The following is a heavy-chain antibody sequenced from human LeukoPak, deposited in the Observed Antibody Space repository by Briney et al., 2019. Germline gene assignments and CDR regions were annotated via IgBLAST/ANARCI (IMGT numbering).Heavy chain of an antibody. CDR1: GFTFTTYW. Sequence: PGGSLRLSCAASGFTFTTYWMTWVRQAPGKGLEGVANIRQDGTDKYYVDSVKGRFTVSRDNAKNSLYLQMNSLRADDTAVYYCVRSGRGLVPRSFDPWGQGTLVIVSP. V-gene: IGHV3-7*01. D-gene: IGHD2-15*01. CDR3: VRSGRGLVPRSFDP. CDR2: IRQDGTDK. J-gene: IGHJ5*02.